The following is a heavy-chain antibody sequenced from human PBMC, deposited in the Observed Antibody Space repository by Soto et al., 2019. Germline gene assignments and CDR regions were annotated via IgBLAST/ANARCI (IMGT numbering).Heavy chain of an antibody. J-gene: IGHJ4*02. V-gene: IGHV4-39*01. D-gene: IGHD2-2*01. Sequence: SETLSLTCTVSGGSISKSGNYWGWIRQPPGKGLEWIGSIYDSGSAHYNPSLKRRATISVDTSKNQFSLNLSSVTAADTAVYYCARRCISITCLLYWGQGILVTVSS. CDR1: GGSISKSGNY. CDR2: IYDSGSA. CDR3: ARRCISITCLLY.